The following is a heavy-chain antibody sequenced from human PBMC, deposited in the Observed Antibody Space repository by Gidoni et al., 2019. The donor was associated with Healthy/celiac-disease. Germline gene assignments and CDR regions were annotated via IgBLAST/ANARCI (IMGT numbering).Heavy chain of an antibody. Sequence: QVQLQESGPGLVKPSETLSLTCPVSGGSISSYYLSCTLQPPGKGLEWIGYIYYSGSTNYNPSRKSRVNISVDTSKNQCSLKLSSVTAADTAVYYCARVLLFPSGRWYSSSWNYDYGMDVWGQGTTVTVSS. CDR1: GGSISSYY. D-gene: IGHD6-13*01. J-gene: IGHJ6*02. CDR2: IYYSGST. CDR3: ARVLLFPSGRWYSSSWNYDYGMDV. V-gene: IGHV4-59*01.